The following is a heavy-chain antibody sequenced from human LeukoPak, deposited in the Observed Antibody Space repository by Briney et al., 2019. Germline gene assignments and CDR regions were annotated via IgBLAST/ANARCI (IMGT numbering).Heavy chain of an antibody. J-gene: IGHJ4*02. V-gene: IGHV3-30*18. D-gene: IGHD3-9*01. CDR1: GFTFSSYG. CDR3: AKGAGRYFDCLPEAFDY. CDR2: ISYDGSNK. Sequence: PGRSLRLSCAASGFTFSSYGMHWVRQAPGKGLEWVAVISYDGSNKYYADSVKGRFTISRDNSKNTLYLQMNSLRAEDTAVYYCAKGAGRYFDCLPEAFDYWRQGTLVTVSS.